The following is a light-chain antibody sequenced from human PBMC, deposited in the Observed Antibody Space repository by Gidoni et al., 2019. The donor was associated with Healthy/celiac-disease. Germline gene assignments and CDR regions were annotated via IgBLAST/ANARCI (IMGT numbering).Light chain of an antibody. CDR2: EVS. J-gene: IGLJ2*01. Sequence: QSALTQPASESGSPGQSITISCTGTSSDVGGYNYVPWYQQHPGKAPKLRIYEVSNRPAGVSNRFSGSKSGNTASLTISGLQAEDEADYYCSSYTSSSTLVFGGGTKLTVL. CDR1: SSDVGGYNY. CDR3: SSYTSSSTLV. V-gene: IGLV2-14*01.